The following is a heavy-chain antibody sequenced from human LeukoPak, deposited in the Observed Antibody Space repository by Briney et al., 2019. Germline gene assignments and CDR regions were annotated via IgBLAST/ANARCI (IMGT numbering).Heavy chain of an antibody. D-gene: IGHD3-22*01. V-gene: IGHV4-59*01. J-gene: IGHJ4*01. Sequence: SETLSLTCTVSGGSISSYYWSWIRQPPGKGLEWIGYIYYSGSTNYNPSLKSRVTISVDTSKNQFSLKLSSVTAADTAVYYCARYPNNHDSRFREKGFDYWGQEPWSPSPQ. CDR2: IYYSGST. CDR3: ARYPNNHDSRFREKGFDY. CDR1: GGSISSYY.